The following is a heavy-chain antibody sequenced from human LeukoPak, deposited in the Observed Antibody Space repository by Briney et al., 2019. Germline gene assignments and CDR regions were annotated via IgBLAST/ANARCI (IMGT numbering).Heavy chain of an antibody. J-gene: IGHJ4*02. V-gene: IGHV1-18*01. Sequence: ASVKVSCKTSGYIFTKYDISWVRQAPGQGPEWMGCITPYNGNAQSAPKFEGRVTMTTDTSESTAYLELRGLKSDDTAVYYCARETKAGVFFDYWGQGTLVIVSS. CDR2: ITPYNGNA. CDR3: ARETKAGVFFDY. CDR1: GYIFTKYD. D-gene: IGHD6-13*01.